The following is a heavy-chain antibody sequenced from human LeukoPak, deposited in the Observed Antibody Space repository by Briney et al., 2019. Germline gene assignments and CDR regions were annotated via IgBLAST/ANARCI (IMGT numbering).Heavy chain of an antibody. V-gene: IGHV4-4*07. CDR3: ARSYGSGSYFEN. CDR1: GGSISSYY. CDR2: IYTSGST. D-gene: IGHD3-10*01. J-gene: IGHJ4*02. Sequence: SETLSLTCTVSGGSISSYYWSWIRQPAGKGLEWIGRIYTSGSTNYNPSLKSRVTMSVDTSKNQFSLKLTSVTAADTAVYFCARSYGSGSYFENWGQGTLVTVSS.